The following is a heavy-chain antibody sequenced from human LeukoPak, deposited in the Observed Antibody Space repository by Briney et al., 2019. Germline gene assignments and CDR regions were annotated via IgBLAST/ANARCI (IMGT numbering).Heavy chain of an antibody. D-gene: IGHD3-3*01. CDR2: INHSGST. CDR1: GGSFSGYY. V-gene: IGHV4-34*01. Sequence: SETPSLTCAVYGGSFSGYYWSWIRQPPGKGLEWIGEINHSGSTNYNPSLKSRVTISVDTSKNQFSLKLSSVTAADTAVYYCARGQLGFWSGYYTSNYYYYYMDVWGKGTTVTVSS. CDR3: ARGQLGFWSGYYTSNYYYYYMDV. J-gene: IGHJ6*03.